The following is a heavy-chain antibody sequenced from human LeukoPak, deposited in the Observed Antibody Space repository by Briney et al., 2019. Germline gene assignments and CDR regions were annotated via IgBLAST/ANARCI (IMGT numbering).Heavy chain of an antibody. CDR2: ISGSGGST. CDR1: GFTFSSYA. Sequence: KSGGSLRLSCAASGFTFSSYAMSWVRQAPGKGLEWVSAISGSGGSTYYADSVKGRFTISRDNSKNTLYLQMNSLRAEDTAVCYCATYYYDSSGYAPEYWGQGTLVTVSS. CDR3: ATYYYDSSGYAPEY. V-gene: IGHV3-23*01. J-gene: IGHJ4*02. D-gene: IGHD3-22*01.